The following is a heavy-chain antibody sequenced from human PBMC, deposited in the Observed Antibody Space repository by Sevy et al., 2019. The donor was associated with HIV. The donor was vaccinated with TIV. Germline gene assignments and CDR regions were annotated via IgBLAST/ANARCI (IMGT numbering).Heavy chain of an antibody. CDR2: ISSSSSHI. J-gene: IGHJ5*02. D-gene: IGHD3-10*01. CDR3: ARDHAYYDSGTILGWFAP. CDR1: GLTFSIYS. V-gene: IGHV3-21*01. Sequence: GGSLRLSCAASGLTFSIYSMNWVRQAPGKGLEWVSPISSSSSHIYYGDSVKGRFTISRDNAKNSLYLQMNSLRAEDTAVYYCARDHAYYDSGTILGWFAPWGQGTLVTVSS.